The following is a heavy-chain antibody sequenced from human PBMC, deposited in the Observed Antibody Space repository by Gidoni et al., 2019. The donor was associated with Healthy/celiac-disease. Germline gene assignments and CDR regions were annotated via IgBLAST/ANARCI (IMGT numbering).Heavy chain of an antibody. Sequence: QVQLQESGPGLVKPSQTLSLTCTVSGGSISSGGYYWSWIRQHPGKGLEWIGYIYYSGSTYYHPSLKSRVTISVDTSKNQFSLKLSSVPAADTAVYYCARGVDTALPWLDYWGQGTLVTVSS. J-gene: IGHJ4*02. V-gene: IGHV4-31*03. CDR3: ARGVDTALPWLDY. CDR2: IYYSGST. D-gene: IGHD5-18*01. CDR1: GGSISSGGYY.